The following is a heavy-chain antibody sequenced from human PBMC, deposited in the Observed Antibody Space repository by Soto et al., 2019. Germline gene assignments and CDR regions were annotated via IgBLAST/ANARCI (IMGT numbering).Heavy chain of an antibody. CDR3: ARANRPFRGDGAFDS. CDR1: SGSMYGFY. V-gene: IGHV4-4*07. CDR2: SYTSGAT. Sequence: QVQLQESGPGLVKPSETLSLNCTVSSGSMYGFYWSWFRQSAGKGLEWIGRSYTSGATSYHPSLKSRASMSVSDSKTQFYPRLTSVTAADTAVYYCARANRPFRGDGAFDSWAQGTLVTVSS. J-gene: IGHJ4*02. D-gene: IGHD3-10*01.